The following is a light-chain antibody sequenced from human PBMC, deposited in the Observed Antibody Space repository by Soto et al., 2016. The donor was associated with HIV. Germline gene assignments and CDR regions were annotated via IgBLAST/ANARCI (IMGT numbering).Light chain of an antibody. CDR3: QQSSRTPRT. V-gene: IGKV1-39*01. Sequence: DIQMTQSPSSLSASIGDRVSITCRASQSISTYLHWYQQKPGRAPKLLIYDASSLQSGVPSRFSGRGSGTDFTLTISDLQHEDLATYYCQQSSRTPRTFGRGTKVEI. J-gene: IGKJ1*01. CDR1: QSISTY. CDR2: DAS.